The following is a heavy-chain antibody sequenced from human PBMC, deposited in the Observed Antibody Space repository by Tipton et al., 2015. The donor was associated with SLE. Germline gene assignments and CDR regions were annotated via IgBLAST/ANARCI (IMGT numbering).Heavy chain of an antibody. CDR3: ARAAPPNPYCSGGSCYSGPFWYYYYYMDV. J-gene: IGHJ6*03. Sequence: TLSLTCTVSGGSLSSSSYYWGWIRPPPGKGLGWIGSIYYSGSTYYNPSLKSRVTISVDTSKNQFSLKLSSVTAADTAVYYCARAAPPNPYCSGGSCYSGPFWYYYYYMDVWGKGTTVTVSS. D-gene: IGHD2-15*01. V-gene: IGHV4-39*01. CDR1: GGSLSSSSYY. CDR2: IYYSGST.